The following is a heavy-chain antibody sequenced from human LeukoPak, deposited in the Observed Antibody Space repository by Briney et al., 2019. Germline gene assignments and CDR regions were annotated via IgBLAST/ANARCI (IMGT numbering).Heavy chain of an antibody. V-gene: IGHV4-59*01. CDR2: IYYSGTT. CDR3: ARDSGGTSYPFDP. CDR1: GGSIRSYY. J-gene: IGHJ5*02. Sequence: SETLSLTCTVSGGSIRSYYWSWIRQPPGKGLEWIGYIYYSGTTNYNPFLKSRVTISVDTSKNQFSLKLSSVTAADTAIYYCARDSGGTSYPFDPWGQGTLVTVSS. D-gene: IGHD2-2*01.